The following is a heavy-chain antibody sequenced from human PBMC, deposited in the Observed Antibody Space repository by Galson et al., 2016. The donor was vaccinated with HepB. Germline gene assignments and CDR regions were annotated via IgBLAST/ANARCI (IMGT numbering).Heavy chain of an antibody. CDR2: IYHSGST. J-gene: IGHJ4*02. CDR1: GGSISSSNW. D-gene: IGHD2-2*01. V-gene: IGHV4-4*02. Sequence: SETLSLTCAVSGGSISSSNWWTWVRQPPGKGLEWIGQIYHSGSTNYDPSLKSRVIISVDKSKNQFSLKLSSVTAADTAVYYCASKVRGLLVYWGQGTLVTVSS. CDR3: ASKVRGLLVY.